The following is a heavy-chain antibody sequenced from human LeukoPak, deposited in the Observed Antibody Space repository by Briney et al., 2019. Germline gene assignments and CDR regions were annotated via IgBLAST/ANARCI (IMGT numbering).Heavy chain of an antibody. CDR2: INWNGGST. Sequence: PGGSLRLSCAASGFTFDDYGMSWVRQAPGKGLEWVSGINWNGGSTGYADSVKGRFTISRDNAKNSLYLQMNSLRAEDTALYYCARATRDYYDSSGYYYGYDYWGQGTLVTVSS. CDR3: ARATRDYYDSSGYYYGYDY. V-gene: IGHV3-20*04. CDR1: GFTFDDYG. J-gene: IGHJ4*02. D-gene: IGHD3-22*01.